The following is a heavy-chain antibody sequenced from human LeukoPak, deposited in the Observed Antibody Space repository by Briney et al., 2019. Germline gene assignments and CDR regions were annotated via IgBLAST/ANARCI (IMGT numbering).Heavy chain of an antibody. J-gene: IGHJ4*02. D-gene: IGHD3-10*01. CDR1: GGTFSSYA. Sequence: RWASVKVSCKASGGTFSSYAISWVRQAPGQGLEWMGGIIPIFGTANYAQKFQGGVTITADESTSTAYMELSSLRSEDTAVYYCARSLGRFGELLSGIYGYWGQGTLVTVSS. V-gene: IGHV1-69*13. CDR2: IIPIFGTA. CDR3: ARSLGRFGELLSGIYGY.